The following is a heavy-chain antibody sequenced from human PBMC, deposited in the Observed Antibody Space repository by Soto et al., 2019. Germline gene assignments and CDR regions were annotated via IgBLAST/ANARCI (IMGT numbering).Heavy chain of an antibody. Sequence: SETLSLTCTVSGGSISSGDYYWSWIRQPPGKGLEWIGYIYYSGSTYYNPSLKSRVTISVDTSKNQFSLKLSSVTAADTAVYYCARGTGLRYFDWTSHYYFDYWGQGTLVTVSS. CDR3: ARGTGLRYFDWTSHYYFDY. CDR1: GGSISSGDYY. D-gene: IGHD3-9*01. J-gene: IGHJ4*02. V-gene: IGHV4-30-4*01. CDR2: IYYSGST.